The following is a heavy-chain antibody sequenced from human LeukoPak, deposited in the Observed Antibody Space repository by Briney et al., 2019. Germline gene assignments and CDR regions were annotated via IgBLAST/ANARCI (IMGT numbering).Heavy chain of an antibody. CDR1: GGSISSSSYY. V-gene: IGHV4-39*07. CDR2: IYYSGSY. Sequence: SETLSLTCTVSGGSISSSSYYWGWIRQPPGEGLEWIGGIYYSGSYYYNPSLKSRVTISVDTSKNQFSLRLSSVTAADTAVYYCAREITWHMDVWGKGTTVTVSS. J-gene: IGHJ6*03. D-gene: IGHD1-14*01. CDR3: AREITWHMDV.